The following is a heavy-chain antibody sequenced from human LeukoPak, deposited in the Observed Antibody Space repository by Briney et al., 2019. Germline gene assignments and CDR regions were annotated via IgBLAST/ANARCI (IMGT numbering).Heavy chain of an antibody. CDR2: ISHSGIT. CDR3: ARLYSTYGEN. V-gene: IGHV4-38-2*01. J-gene: IGHJ4*02. CDR1: GYSISSGYY. D-gene: IGHD4-11*01. Sequence: PSEILSLTCAVSGYSISSGYYWGWIRQPPGKELEWIGCISHSGITYYNPSLKSRVTISVDTSKNQFSLKMTSVTAADTAVYYCARLYSTYGENWGQGTLVTVSS.